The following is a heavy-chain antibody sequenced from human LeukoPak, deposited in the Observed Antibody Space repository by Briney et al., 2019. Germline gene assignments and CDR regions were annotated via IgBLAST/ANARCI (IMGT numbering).Heavy chain of an antibody. CDR3: AMGGGSRNLEYFQH. V-gene: IGHV4-34*01. D-gene: IGHD1-26*01. J-gene: IGHJ1*01. Sequence: SETLSLTCAVYGGSFSGYYWSWIRQPPGKGLEWIGEINHSGSTNYNPSLKSRVTISVDTSKNQFSLKLSSVTAADTAVYYCAMGGGSRNLEYFQHWGQGTLVTVSS. CDR1: GGSFSGYY. CDR2: INHSGST.